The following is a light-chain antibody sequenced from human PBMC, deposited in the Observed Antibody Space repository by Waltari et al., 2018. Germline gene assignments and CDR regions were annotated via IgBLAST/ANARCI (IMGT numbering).Light chain of an antibody. V-gene: IGLV2-11*01. CDR3: CSYAGTYSYV. CDR1: GDDIGGFEY. CDR2: DVK. J-gene: IGLJ1*01. Sequence: QSALTQPPSVYGSPGQSVTISCTGTGDDIGGFEYVSWYQQDPGKAPKLLIYDVKKRPSGVPGRFSGSKSGNTASLTISRLQAEDESAYYCCSYAGTYSYVFGTGTEVTVL.